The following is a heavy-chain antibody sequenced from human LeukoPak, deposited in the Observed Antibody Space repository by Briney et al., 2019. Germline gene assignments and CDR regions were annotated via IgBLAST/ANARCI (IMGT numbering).Heavy chain of an antibody. D-gene: IGHD6-19*01. CDR2: INHSGST. Sequence: SETLSLTCAVYGGSFSGYYWSWIRQPPGKGLEWIGEINHSGSTNYNPSLKSRVTISVDTSKNQFSPKLSSVTAADTAVYYCARVSWLVNDYWGQGTLVTVSS. CDR1: GGSFSGYY. CDR3: ARVSWLVNDY. V-gene: IGHV4-34*01. J-gene: IGHJ4*02.